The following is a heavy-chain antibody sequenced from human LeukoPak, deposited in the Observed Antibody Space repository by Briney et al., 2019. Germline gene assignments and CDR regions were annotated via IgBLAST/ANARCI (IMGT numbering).Heavy chain of an antibody. CDR3: ARIWFGELFTIDY. Sequence: PGGSLRLSCAASGFTFSSYAMSWVRQAPGKGLEWVSAISGSGGSTYYADSVKGRFTISRDNSKNTLYLQMNSLRAEDTAVYYCARIWFGELFTIDYWGQGTLVTVSS. J-gene: IGHJ4*02. CDR1: GFTFSSYA. V-gene: IGHV3-23*01. D-gene: IGHD3-10*01. CDR2: ISGSGGST.